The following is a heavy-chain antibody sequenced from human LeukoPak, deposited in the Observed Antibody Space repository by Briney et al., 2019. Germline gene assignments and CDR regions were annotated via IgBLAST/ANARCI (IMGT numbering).Heavy chain of an antibody. CDR2: IYPGDSDT. CDR3: ARFSGYSSSFPRDWFGP. Sequence: GESLKISCKGSGYSFTSYWIGWVRQMPGKGLEWMGIIYPGDSDTRYSPSFQGQVTISADKSISTAHLQWSSLKASDTAMYYCARFSGYSSSFPRDWFGPWGQGTLVTVSS. D-gene: IGHD6-13*01. CDR1: GYSFTSYW. V-gene: IGHV5-51*01. J-gene: IGHJ5*02.